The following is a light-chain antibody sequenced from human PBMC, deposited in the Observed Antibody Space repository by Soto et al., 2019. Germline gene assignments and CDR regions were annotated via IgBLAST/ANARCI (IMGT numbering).Light chain of an antibody. Sequence: QSALTQPASVSGSPGQSITISCTGTNSDIGSFNLVSWFQQHPGKAPKLIIYEVIKRPSGVSNRFSGSKSGNTASLTISGLQAEDEADYYCCSYFGSTPRYVFGTGTKLTVL. CDR3: CSYFGSTPRYV. CDR1: NSDIGSFNL. J-gene: IGLJ1*01. CDR2: EVI. V-gene: IGLV2-23*02.